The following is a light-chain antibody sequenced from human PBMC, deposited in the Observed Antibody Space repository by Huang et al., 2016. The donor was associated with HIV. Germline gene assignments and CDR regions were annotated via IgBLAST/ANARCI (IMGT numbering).Light chain of an antibody. V-gene: IGKV4-1*01. CDR1: RSILYSSNNNNY. CDR2: WAS. Sequence: DIAMTQSPASLAVSLGERATVNCKSSRSILYSSNNNNYLAWYQQKPGRPPKLLIYWASTRQSGVPDRFIGSGSGTDFTLTISSLQAEDVAVYYCQQYYSSPQTFGQGTKVEIK. CDR3: QQYYSSPQT. J-gene: IGKJ2*01.